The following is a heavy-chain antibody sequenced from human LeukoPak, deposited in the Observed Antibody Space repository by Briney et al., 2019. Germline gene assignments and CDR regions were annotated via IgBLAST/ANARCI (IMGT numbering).Heavy chain of an antibody. CDR2: IYPGDSDT. Sequence: GESLKISCKGSGYSFATYWIGWLRQMPGKGLEWMGIIYPGDSDTRYSPSFQGQVTISADKSISTAYLQWSSLKASDTAMYYCARQIVGATNHAFDIWGQGTMVTVSS. V-gene: IGHV5-51*01. CDR1: GYSFATYW. D-gene: IGHD1-26*01. CDR3: ARQIVGATNHAFDI. J-gene: IGHJ3*02.